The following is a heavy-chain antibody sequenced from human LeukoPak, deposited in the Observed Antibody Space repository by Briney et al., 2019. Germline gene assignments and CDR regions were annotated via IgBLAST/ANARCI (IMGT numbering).Heavy chain of an antibody. D-gene: IGHD6-13*01. CDR3: ARQVGNIWYSDY. CDR2: IYYSGST. J-gene: IGHJ4*02. CDR1: GGSISTSNYY. Sequence: SETLSLTCTVSGGSISTSNYYWGWIRQPPGAGLEWIGSIYYSGSTYYNPSLKSRVTISVDTSKKQFSLIMNSLTAADTAVYYCARQVGNIWYSDYWGQGTLVTVSS. V-gene: IGHV4-39*01.